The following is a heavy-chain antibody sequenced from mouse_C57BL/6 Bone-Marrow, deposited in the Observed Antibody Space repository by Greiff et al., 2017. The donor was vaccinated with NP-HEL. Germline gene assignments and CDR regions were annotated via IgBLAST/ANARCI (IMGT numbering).Heavy chain of an antibody. CDR3: ARTATTVVAHYAMDY. CDR1: GFTFSDYG. V-gene: IGHV5-17*01. CDR2: ISSGSSTI. Sequence: EVHLVESGGGLVKPGGSLKLSCAASGFTFSDYGMHWVRQAPETGLEWVAYISSGSSTIYYADTVKGRFTISRDNAKNTLFLQMTSLRSEDTALYYCARTATTVVAHYAMDYWGQGTSVTVSS. D-gene: IGHD1-1*01. J-gene: IGHJ4*01.